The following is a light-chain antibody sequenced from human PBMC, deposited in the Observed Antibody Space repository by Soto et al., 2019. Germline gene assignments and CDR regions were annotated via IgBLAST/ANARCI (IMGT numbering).Light chain of an antibody. CDR1: QSIGTW. J-gene: IGKJ4*02. CDR2: KAS. V-gene: IGKV1-5*03. CDR3: QQYDTYPP. Sequence: DIQMTQSPSTLSASVGDRVTITCRASQSIGTWLAWYQQKPGKAPKLLIYKASSLESGVPSRFSGSGSGTEFTLTISSLQPDDFATYYCQQYDTYPPFGGGTKVEI.